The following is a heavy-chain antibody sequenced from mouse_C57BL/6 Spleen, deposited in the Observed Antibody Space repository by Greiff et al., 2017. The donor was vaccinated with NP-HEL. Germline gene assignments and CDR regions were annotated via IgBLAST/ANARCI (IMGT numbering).Heavy chain of an antibody. V-gene: IGHV1-15*01. J-gene: IGHJ4*01. CDR2: IDPETGGT. CDR1: GYTFTDYE. D-gene: IGHD2-4*01. CDR3: TRAGLRGIGYAMDY. Sequence: LQESGAELVRPGASVTLSCKASGYTFTDYEMHWVKQTPVHGLEWIGAIDPETGGTAYNQKFKGKAILTADESSSTAYMELRSLTSEDSAVYYCTRAGLRGIGYAMDYWGQGTSVTVSS.